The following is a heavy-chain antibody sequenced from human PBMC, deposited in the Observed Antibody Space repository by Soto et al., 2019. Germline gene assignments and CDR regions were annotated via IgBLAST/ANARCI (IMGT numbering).Heavy chain of an antibody. Sequence: ASVKVSCKASGYTFTSYAMHWVRQAPGQRLEWMGWINAGNGNTKYSQKFQGRVTITRDTSASTAYMELSSLRSEDTAVYYCAREVGYYYDSSGYYYRNPGAYFQHWGQGTLVTVSS. J-gene: IGHJ1*01. CDR1: GYTFTSYA. V-gene: IGHV1-3*01. CDR3: AREVGYYYDSSGYYYRNPGAYFQH. CDR2: INAGNGNT. D-gene: IGHD3-22*01.